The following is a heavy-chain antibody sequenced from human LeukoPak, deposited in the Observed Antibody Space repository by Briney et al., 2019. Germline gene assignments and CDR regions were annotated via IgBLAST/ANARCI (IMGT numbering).Heavy chain of an antibody. D-gene: IGHD6-13*01. CDR3: ARGGIAAADFDP. J-gene: IGHJ5*02. CDR1: GYTFTSYD. V-gene: IGHV1-8*03. CDR2: MNPNSGNT. Sequence: ASVKVSCKASGYTFTSYDINWVRQATGQGLEWMGWMNPNSGNTGYAQKFQGRVTITRNTSISTAYMELSSLRSEDTAVYYCARGGIAAADFDPWGQGTLVTVSS.